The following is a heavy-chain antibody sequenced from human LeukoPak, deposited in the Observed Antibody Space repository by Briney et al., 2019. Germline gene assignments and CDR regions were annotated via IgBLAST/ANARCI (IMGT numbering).Heavy chain of an antibody. CDR2: VYTSGST. CDR1: GGSISSGDYY. Sequence: PSETLSLTCTVSGGSISSGDYYWSWIRQPAGKGLEWIGRVYTSGSTNYNPSLKSRVAISIDTSNNQFSLKLSSVTAADTAVYYCARGQNIVVAGTGFDYWGQGTLVTVSS. V-gene: IGHV4-61*02. CDR3: ARGQNIVVAGTGFDY. J-gene: IGHJ4*02. D-gene: IGHD6-19*01.